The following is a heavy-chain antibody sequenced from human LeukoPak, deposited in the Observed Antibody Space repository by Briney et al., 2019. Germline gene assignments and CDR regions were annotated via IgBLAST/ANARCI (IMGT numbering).Heavy chain of an antibody. V-gene: IGHV3-53*01. J-gene: IGHJ4*02. Sequence: ETLSLTCTVSGGSISSSSYYWGWIRQPPGKGLEWVSVIYSGGSTYYADSVKGRFTISRDNSKNTLYLQMNSLRAEDTAVYYCARGSGYYDSSGFRPLYYFDYWGQGTLVTVSS. CDR3: ARGSGYYDSSGFRPLYYFDY. CDR1: GGSISSSSYY. CDR2: IYSGGST. D-gene: IGHD3-22*01.